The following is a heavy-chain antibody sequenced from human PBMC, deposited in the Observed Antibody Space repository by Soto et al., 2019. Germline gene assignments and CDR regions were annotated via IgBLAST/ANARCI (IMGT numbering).Heavy chain of an antibody. CDR3: AKWSSSSEDYYYYGMDV. J-gene: IGHJ6*02. V-gene: IGHV3-23*01. D-gene: IGHD6-6*01. Sequence: GGSLRLSCGASGFTFSSYPMSWVRQAPGKGLEWVSAISGSGGSTYYADSVKGRFTISRDNSMNTLYLQMNSLRAEDTAVYYCAKWSSSSEDYYYYGMDVWGQGTTVTVSS. CDR2: ISGSGGST. CDR1: GFTFSSYP.